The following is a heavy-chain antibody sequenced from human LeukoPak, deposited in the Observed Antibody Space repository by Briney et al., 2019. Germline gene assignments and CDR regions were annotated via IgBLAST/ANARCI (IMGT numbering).Heavy chain of an antibody. CDR1: GLTFSSYW. D-gene: IGHD3-3*01. V-gene: IGHV3-7*03. CDR2: IKQDGSEK. Sequence: GGSLRLSCAASGLTFSSYWMSWVRQAPGKGLEWVANIKQDGSEKYYVDSVKGRFTISRDNAKNSLYLQMNSLRAEDTALYYCARGSNDFWSGYYDYWGQGTLVTVSS. CDR3: ARGSNDFWSGYYDY. J-gene: IGHJ4*02.